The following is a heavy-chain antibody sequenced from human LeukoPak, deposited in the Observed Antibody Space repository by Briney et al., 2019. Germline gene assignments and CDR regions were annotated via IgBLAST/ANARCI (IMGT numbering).Heavy chain of an antibody. CDR2: IYYSGST. Sequence: SETLSLTCTVSGGSISSNTYYWGWIRQPPGKGLEWIGSIYYSGSTYYNPSLKSRVTISVDTSKNQFSLKLSSVTAADTAVYYCARGSHTAMVPGEIDYWGQGTLVTVSS. D-gene: IGHD5-18*01. V-gene: IGHV4-39*01. CDR1: GGSISSNTYY. CDR3: ARGSHTAMVPGEIDY. J-gene: IGHJ4*02.